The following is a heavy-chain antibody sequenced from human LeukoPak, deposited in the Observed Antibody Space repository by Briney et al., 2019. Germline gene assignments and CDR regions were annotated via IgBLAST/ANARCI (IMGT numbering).Heavy chain of an antibody. CDR2: ISGSGGST. CDR1: GFTVSSYA. D-gene: IGHD3-10*01. J-gene: IGHJ5*02. V-gene: IGHV3-23*01. CDR3: PKSAGSGSYYILNCFDP. Sequence: KSGGSLRLSCAASGFTVSSYAMSWVRQAPGKGREGGSAISGSGGSTYYADSVKGRFTMSRDNSKNRVYLQMNSLTAEDTAVYYCPKSAGSGSYYILNCFDPWGQGTLVTVSS.